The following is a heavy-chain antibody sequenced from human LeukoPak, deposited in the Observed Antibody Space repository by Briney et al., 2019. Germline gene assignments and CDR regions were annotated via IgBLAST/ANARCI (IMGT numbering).Heavy chain of an antibody. D-gene: IGHD1-26*01. Sequence: GGSLRLSCAASGFTFSSYEMNWVRQAPGKGLQWVSYISGSGSTTYYADSVKGRFTSSRDNAKISLYLQMNSLRAEDTAVYYCARGQSGMYWYFDLWGRGTLVTVSS. CDR3: ARGQSGMYWYFDL. J-gene: IGHJ2*01. V-gene: IGHV3-48*03. CDR1: GFTFSSYE. CDR2: ISGSGSTT.